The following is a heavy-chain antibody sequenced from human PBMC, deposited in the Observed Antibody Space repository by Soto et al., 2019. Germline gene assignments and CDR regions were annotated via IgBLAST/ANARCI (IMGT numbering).Heavy chain of an antibody. J-gene: IGHJ3*02. CDR2: ISGSGGST. Sequence: EVQLLESGGGWVQPGGSRRLSCEASGLPFSGFALSWFRQAPGRGLEGVSAISGSGGSTYYADSVKGRFTISRDNSKNTLYLQMNSLRAEDTAVYYCAKDSEWLNAFDIWGQGTMVTVSS. CDR1: GLPFSGFA. V-gene: IGHV3-23*01. CDR3: AKDSEWLNAFDI. D-gene: IGHD3-3*01.